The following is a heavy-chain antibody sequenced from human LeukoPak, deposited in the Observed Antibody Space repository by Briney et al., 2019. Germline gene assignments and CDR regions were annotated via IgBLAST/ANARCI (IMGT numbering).Heavy chain of an antibody. Sequence: PSETLSLTCTVSGGSISSYYWSWIRQPPGKGLEWIGYIYYSGSTNYNPSLKSRVTISVDTSKNQFSLKLSSVTAADTAVYYCARLAALPPDYYYMDVWGKGTTVTVSS. D-gene: IGHD1-14*01. CDR2: IYYSGST. CDR3: ARLAALPPDYYYMDV. J-gene: IGHJ6*03. CDR1: GGSISSYY. V-gene: IGHV4-59*01.